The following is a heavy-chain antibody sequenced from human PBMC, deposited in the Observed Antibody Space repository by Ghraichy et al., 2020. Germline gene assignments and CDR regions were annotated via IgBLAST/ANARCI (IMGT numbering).Heavy chain of an antibody. CDR3: ARVSSRGYYYPWADEYFQH. D-gene: IGHD3-22*01. Sequence: ASVKVSCKASGYTFTGYYMHWVRQAPGQGLEWMGRINPNSGGTNYAQKFQVRVTMTRDTSISTAYMELSRLRSDDTAVYYCARVSSRGYYYPWADEYFQHWGQGTLVTVSS. CDR2: INPNSGGT. V-gene: IGHV1-2*06. J-gene: IGHJ1*01. CDR1: GYTFTGYY.